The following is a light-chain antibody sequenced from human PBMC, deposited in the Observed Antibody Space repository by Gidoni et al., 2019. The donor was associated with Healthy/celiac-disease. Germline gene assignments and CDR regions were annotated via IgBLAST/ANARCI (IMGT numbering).Light chain of an antibody. CDR1: QSVSSNY. CDR2: GAS. CDR3: QQDGTSPA. Sequence: EIVLTQSPGTLSLSPGERATLSCRASQSVSSNYLAWYQQKPGQAPRLLIYGASNRATGIPDRFSGSGSGTDFTLTISRLEPEDFAVYYCQQDGTSPAFGGXTKVDIK. J-gene: IGKJ4*01. V-gene: IGKV3-20*01.